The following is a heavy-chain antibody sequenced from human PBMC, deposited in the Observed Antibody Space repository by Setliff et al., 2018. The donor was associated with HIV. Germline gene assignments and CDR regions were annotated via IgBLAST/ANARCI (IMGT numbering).Heavy chain of an antibody. CDR3: ARGPKPGLLDLTWFDS. V-gene: IGHV4-61*09. CDR1: GGSISSGGHY. D-gene: IGHD3-9*01. Sequence: SETLSLTCTVSGGSISSGGHYWNWIRQPAGRGLEWIGHVYTSGSASYNPPLKSRVTISIDTSKNQFSLQLSSVTAADTAVYYCARGPKPGLLDLTWFDSWGQGTLVTVSS. J-gene: IGHJ5*01. CDR2: VYTSGSA.